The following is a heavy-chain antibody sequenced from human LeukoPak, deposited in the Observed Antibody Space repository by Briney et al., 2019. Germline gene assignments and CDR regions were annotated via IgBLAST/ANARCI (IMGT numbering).Heavy chain of an antibody. D-gene: IGHD3-10*01. J-gene: IGHJ6*02. CDR3: ARERASRVLYYGPRYYYYGMDV. CDR2: IYTSGST. CDR1: GGSISSYY. Sequence: SETLSLTCTVSGGSISSYYWSWIRQPAGKGLEWIGRIYTSGSTNYNPSLKSRVTMSVDTSKNQFSLKLSSVTAADTAVYYCARERASRVLYYGPRYYYYGMDVWGQGTTVTVSS. V-gene: IGHV4-4*07.